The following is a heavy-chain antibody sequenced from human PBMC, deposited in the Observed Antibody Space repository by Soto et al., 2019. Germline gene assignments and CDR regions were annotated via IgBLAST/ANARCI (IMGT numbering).Heavy chain of an antibody. J-gene: IGHJ4*02. D-gene: IGHD3-22*01. CDR2: IYYSGST. CDR1: GGSISSSSYY. V-gene: IGHV4-39*01. CDR3: ARIITDYYDSSGSFEY. Sequence: SETLSLPCSVAGGSISSSSYYWGWIRQPPGKGLEWIGSIYYSGSTYYNPSLKSRVTISVDTSKNQFSLKLSSVTAADTAVYYCARIITDYYDSSGSFEYWGQGTLVTVSS.